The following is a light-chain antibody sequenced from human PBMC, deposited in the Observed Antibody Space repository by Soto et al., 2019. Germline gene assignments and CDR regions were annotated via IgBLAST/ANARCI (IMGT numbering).Light chain of an antibody. CDR1: QSISSY. CDR3: QQSYISSGT. V-gene: IGKV1-39*01. CDR2: AAS. J-gene: IGKJ1*01. Sequence: DIQMTQSPSSLSASVGDRVTITCRASQSISSYLNWYQQKPGKAPKLLIYAASSLQSGVPSRFSGSRSGTDLTLPISSLQPEYFASYYCQQSYISSGTFGQGTKLEIK.